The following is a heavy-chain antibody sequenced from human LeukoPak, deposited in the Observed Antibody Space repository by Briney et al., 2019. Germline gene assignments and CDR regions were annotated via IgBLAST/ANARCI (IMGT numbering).Heavy chain of an antibody. Sequence: ASVKVSCKASGYTFTDYGFSWVRQAPGQGLEWMGWISGYNGQTEYEENFKGRVIMTRDTSTSTVYMELRSLRSDDTARYYCARDPRTAFDFWRGYSGFDYWGQGTQVTVSS. CDR1: GYTFTDYG. CDR3: ARDPRTAFDFWRGYSGFDY. D-gene: IGHD3-3*01. J-gene: IGHJ4*02. CDR2: ISGYNGQT. V-gene: IGHV1-18*04.